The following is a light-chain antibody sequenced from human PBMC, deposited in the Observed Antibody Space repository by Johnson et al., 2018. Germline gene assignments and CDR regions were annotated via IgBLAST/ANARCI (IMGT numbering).Light chain of an antibody. Sequence: QSVLTQPPSVSAAPGQKVTISCSGSSSNIGNNYVSWYQQLPGTAPKLLIYENNKRPSGIPDRFSGSKSGTSATLGITGLPTGDEADYYFGTWDSSLSDGKVFGTLTKVTFL. CDR3: GTWDSSLSDGKV. CDR2: ENN. CDR1: SSNIGNNY. J-gene: IGLJ1*01. V-gene: IGLV1-51*02.